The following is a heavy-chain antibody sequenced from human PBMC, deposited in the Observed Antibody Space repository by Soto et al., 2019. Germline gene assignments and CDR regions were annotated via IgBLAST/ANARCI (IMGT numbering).Heavy chain of an antibody. J-gene: IGHJ3*02. Sequence: QVQLVQSGAEVKKPGASVKVSCKASGYTFTNYGITWVRQAPGQGLEWAGWISAYNGNTSYAQKLQGRVTVTTDTSTSTAYMELRSLGSDDTAVYYCARGLTFYPYDILTDDAFDIWGQGTMVTVSS. D-gene: IGHD3-9*01. CDR3: ARGLTFYPYDILTDDAFDI. CDR1: GYTFTNYG. CDR2: ISAYNGNT. V-gene: IGHV1-18*01.